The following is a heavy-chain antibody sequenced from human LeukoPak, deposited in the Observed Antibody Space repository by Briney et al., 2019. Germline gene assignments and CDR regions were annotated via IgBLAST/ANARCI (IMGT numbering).Heavy chain of an antibody. J-gene: IGHJ4*02. Sequence: GGSLRLSCAAYEFTFSNYWIHWVRQAPGKGLVWVSRINSDVSSTSYADSVKGRFTISTDNAKNTLYLQMNSLRAEDTAVYYCALLAATSLIDSWGQGTLVTVSS. CDR3: ALLAATSLIDS. CDR1: EFTFSNYW. V-gene: IGHV3-74*01. D-gene: IGHD5-12*01. CDR2: INSDVSST.